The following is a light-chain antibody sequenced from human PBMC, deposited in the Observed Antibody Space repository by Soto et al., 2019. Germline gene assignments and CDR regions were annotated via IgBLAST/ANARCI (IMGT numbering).Light chain of an antibody. J-gene: IGKJ5*01. CDR1: ESIDDW. CDR3: QQYHRYIT. CDR2: TAS. Sequence: DIQMTQSPSTLSASVGDRVTITCRASESIDDWLAWYQQKPGKAPKLLIYTASSLQSGVPSRFGGSGSGTEFTLTISSLQPDDFATYYCQQYHRYITFGPGTRLEIK. V-gene: IGKV1-5*03.